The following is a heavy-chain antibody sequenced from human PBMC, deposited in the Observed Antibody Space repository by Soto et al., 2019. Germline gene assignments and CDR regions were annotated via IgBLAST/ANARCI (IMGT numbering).Heavy chain of an antibody. J-gene: IGHJ4*02. CDR1: GGTFSSYA. V-gene: IGHV1-69*13. CDR2: IIPIFGTA. D-gene: IGHD1-1*01. CDR3: ARDCLPNLDYYFDS. Sequence: SVKVSCKASGGTFSSYAISWVRQAPGQGLEWMGGIIPIFGTANYAQKFQGRVTITADESTSTAYMELSSLRSEDTAVYYCARDCLPNLDYYFDSWGQGTPVTVSS.